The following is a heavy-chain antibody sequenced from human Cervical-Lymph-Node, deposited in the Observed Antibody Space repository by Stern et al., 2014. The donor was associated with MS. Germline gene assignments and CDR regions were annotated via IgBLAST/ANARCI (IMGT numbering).Heavy chain of an antibody. J-gene: IGHJ5*02. V-gene: IGHV4-59*01. Sequence: VQLEESGPGLVKPSETLSLTCTVSGGSISSYYWSWIRQPPGKGLEWIGYIYYSGSTNYNPSLKSRVTISVDTSKNQFSLKLSSVTAADTAVYYCARDSSGWYGGWFDPWGQGTLVTVSS. CDR3: ARDSSGWYGGWFDP. CDR1: GGSISSYY. D-gene: IGHD6-19*01. CDR2: IYYSGST.